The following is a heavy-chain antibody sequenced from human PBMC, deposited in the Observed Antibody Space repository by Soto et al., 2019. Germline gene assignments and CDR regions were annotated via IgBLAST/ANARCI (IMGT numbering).Heavy chain of an antibody. CDR2: IYSGST. Sequence: QVQLQESGPGLVKPSETLSLTCTVSGGSISSYYWSWIRQPPGKGLEWIGYIYSGSTNYNPSLKSRVTISVDTSKNQFSLKLSSVTAADTAVYYCARALILTGYYIHDAFDIWGQGTMVTVSS. CDR1: GGSISSYY. V-gene: IGHV4-59*01. D-gene: IGHD3-9*01. J-gene: IGHJ3*02. CDR3: ARALILTGYYIHDAFDI.